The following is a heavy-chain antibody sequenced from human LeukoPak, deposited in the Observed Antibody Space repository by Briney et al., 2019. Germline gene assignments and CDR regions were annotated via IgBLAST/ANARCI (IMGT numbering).Heavy chain of an antibody. J-gene: IGHJ6*02. V-gene: IGHV6-1*01. Sequence: SQTLSLTCAISGDSVSSKSAAWNWIRQSPSRGLEWLGRTYYRSKWYNDYAVSVKSRITINPDTSKNQFSLQLNSVTPEDTAVYYCARGDYGLGEYYYYYGMDVWGQGTTVTVSS. D-gene: IGHD3-10*01. CDR1: GDSVSSKSAA. CDR3: ARGDYGLGEYYYYYGMDV. CDR2: TYYRSKWYN.